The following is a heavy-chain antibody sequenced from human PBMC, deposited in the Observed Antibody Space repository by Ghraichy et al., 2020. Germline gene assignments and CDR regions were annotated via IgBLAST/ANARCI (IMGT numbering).Heavy chain of an antibody. CDR3: AREVEMATITRYFDL. CDR2: ISSSSSYI. Sequence: GGSLRLSCAASGFTFSSYSMNWVRQAPGKGLEWVSSISSSSSYIYYADSVKGRFTISRDNAKNSLYLQMNSLRAEDTAVYYCAREVEMATITRYFDLWGRGTLVTVSS. J-gene: IGHJ2*01. CDR1: GFTFSSYS. V-gene: IGHV3-21*01. D-gene: IGHD5-24*01.